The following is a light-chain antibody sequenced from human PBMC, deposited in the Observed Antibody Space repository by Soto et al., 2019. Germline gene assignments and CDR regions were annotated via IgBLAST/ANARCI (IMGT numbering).Light chain of an antibody. CDR2: AAI. J-gene: IGKJ5*01. CDR3: QQYHTWPPIT. V-gene: IGKV1-17*03. Sequence: DIQMTQSPSAMSASVGDRVTITCRASQGIGIYLAWFQQKPGKVPKRLIYAAIDLQPGVPSRFSGSGSGTDFTLSISSLQPGDVGIYSCQQYHTWPPITFGQGTRLEI. CDR1: QGIGIY.